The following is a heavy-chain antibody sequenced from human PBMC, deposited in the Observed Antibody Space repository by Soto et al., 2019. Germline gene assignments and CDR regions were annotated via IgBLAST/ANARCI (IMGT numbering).Heavy chain of an antibody. CDR2: INHSGST. V-gene: IGHV4-34*01. Sequence: SETLSLTCAVYGGSFSGYYWSWIRQPPGMGLEWIGEINHSGSTNYNPSLKSRVTISVDTSKNQFSLKLSSVTAADTAVYYCGRGARHEEVTPYYYYMDVWGKGTTVTVSS. CDR3: GRGARHEEVTPYYYYMDV. J-gene: IGHJ6*03. CDR1: GGSFSGYY.